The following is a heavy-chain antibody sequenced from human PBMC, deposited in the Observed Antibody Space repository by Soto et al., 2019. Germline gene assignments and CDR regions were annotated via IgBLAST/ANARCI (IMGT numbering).Heavy chain of an antibody. V-gene: IGHV1-69*13. Sequence: SVKVSCKASGCTCSSYAISWVRQAPGQGLEWMGGIIPIFGTANYAQKFQGRVTITADESTSTAYMELSSLRSEDTAVYYCARVPSIAVAGYYSDYWGQGTLVTVSS. CDR2: IIPIFGTA. CDR1: GCTCSSYA. J-gene: IGHJ4*02. CDR3: ARVPSIAVAGYYSDY. D-gene: IGHD6-19*01.